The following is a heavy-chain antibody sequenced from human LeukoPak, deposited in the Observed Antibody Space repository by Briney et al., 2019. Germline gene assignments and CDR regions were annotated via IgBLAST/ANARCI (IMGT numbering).Heavy chain of an antibody. J-gene: IGHJ5*02. CDR3: ARLRAPYGSSRFDP. CDR2: IYYSGST. Sequence: PSETLSLTCTVSGGSISSYYWSWIRQPPGKGLEWIGYIYYSGSTNYNPSLKSRVTISVDTSKNQFSLKLSSVTAADTAVYYCARLRAPYGSSRFDPWGQGTLVTVSS. V-gene: IGHV4-59*12. D-gene: IGHD3-10*01. CDR1: GGSISSYY.